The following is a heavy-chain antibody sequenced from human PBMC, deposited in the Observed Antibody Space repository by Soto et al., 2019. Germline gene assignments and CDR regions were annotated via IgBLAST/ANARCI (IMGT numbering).Heavy chain of an antibody. CDR3: ATLLHIDY. CDR1: GGSISSSRYY. D-gene: IGHD2-15*01. CDR2: IYYSGST. V-gene: IGHV4-39*01. Sequence: SETLSLTCTVSGGSISSSRYYWGWIRQPPGKGLEWIGSIYYSGSTYYNPSLKSRVTISVDTSKNQFSLKLSSVTAADTAVYYCATLLHIDYWGQGTLVTVS. J-gene: IGHJ4*02.